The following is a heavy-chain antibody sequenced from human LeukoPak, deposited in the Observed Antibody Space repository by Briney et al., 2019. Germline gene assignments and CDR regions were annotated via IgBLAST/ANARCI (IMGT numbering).Heavy chain of an antibody. D-gene: IGHD3-3*01. Sequence: PGGSLRLSCAASGFTFSRYAMHWVRQAPGKGVEYVSGINSNSNWVVTYYTTSVKGRFTLSKDNSKNTLYLQMGSLRAEDMAVYYCARSVGEWLSSYYFDYWGQGTLVTVSS. CDR1: GFTFSRYA. CDR3: ARSVGEWLSSYYFDY. V-gene: IGHV3-64*01. CDR2: INSNSNWVVT. J-gene: IGHJ4*02.